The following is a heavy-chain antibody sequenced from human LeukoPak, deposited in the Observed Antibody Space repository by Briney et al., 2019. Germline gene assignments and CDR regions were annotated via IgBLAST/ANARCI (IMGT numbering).Heavy chain of an antibody. V-gene: IGHV5-51*06. J-gene: IGHJ4*02. CDR3: ATYCSSTSCSFDY. CDR2: IYPGDSDT. D-gene: IGHD2-2*01. Sequence: GESLKISCKGSGYSFSSYWIGWVRQMPGKGLEWMGIIYPGDSDTRYSPSFQGQVTISGDRSISTAYLQWSSLKASDTAMYYCATYCSSTSCSFDYWGQGTLVTVSS. CDR1: GYSFSSYW.